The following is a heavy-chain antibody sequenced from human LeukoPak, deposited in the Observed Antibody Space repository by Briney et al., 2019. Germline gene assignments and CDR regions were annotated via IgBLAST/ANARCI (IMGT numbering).Heavy chain of an antibody. D-gene: IGHD2-2*02. Sequence: GGSLRLSCAASGFTFKNYGMHWVRQAPGQGLEWVAVISYDGSNKYYADSVKGRFTISGDTSKNTLYLQMNSLRAEDTAVYYCARDRCSSTSCYTHYFDYWGQGTLVTVSS. CDR1: GFTFKNYG. CDR2: ISYDGSNK. CDR3: ARDRCSSTSCYTHYFDY. J-gene: IGHJ4*02. V-gene: IGHV3-30*19.